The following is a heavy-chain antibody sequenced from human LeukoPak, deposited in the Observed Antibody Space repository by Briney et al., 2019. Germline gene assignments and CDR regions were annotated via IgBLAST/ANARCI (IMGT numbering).Heavy chain of an antibody. V-gene: IGHV4-30-2*01. J-gene: IGHJ4*01. Sequence: SETLSLTCGVSGDSISSGGYSWAWIRQPPGKGLEWIGHIYQTGSSFYNPSLKSRLTISLDRSRNQFSLKVNSVTATDTAVYFCARGAGGRFLTYFDYWGRGFLVTVSS. CDR1: GDSISSGGYS. D-gene: IGHD1-26*01. CDR3: ARGAGGRFLTYFDY. CDR2: IYQTGSS.